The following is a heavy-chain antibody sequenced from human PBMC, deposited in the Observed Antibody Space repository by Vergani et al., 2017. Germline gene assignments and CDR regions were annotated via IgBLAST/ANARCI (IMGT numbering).Heavy chain of an antibody. CDR2: IYYSGST. Sequence: QVQLQESGPGLVKPSQTLSLTCTVSGGSISSGGYYWSWIRQHPGKGLEWIGYIYYSGSTYYNPSLKSRVTISVDTSKNQFSLKLSSVTAADTAVYYCARNPPLGFGELSLTYFDYWGQGTLVTVSS. CDR1: GGSISSGGYY. V-gene: IGHV4-31*03. J-gene: IGHJ4*02. D-gene: IGHD3-10*01. CDR3: ARNPPLGFGELSLTYFDY.